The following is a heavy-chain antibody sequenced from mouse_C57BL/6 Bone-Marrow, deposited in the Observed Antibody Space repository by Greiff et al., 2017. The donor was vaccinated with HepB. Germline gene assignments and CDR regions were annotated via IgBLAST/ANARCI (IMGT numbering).Heavy chain of an antibody. V-gene: IGHV5-12*01. J-gene: IGHJ1*03. D-gene: IGHD1-1*01. CDR3: ARRDYGSSYWYFDV. Sequence: EVKVVESGGGLVQPGGSLKLSCAASGFTFSDYYMYWVRQTPEKRLEWVAYISNGGGSTYYPDTVKGRFTISRDNAKNTLYLQMSRLKSEDTAMYYCARRDYGSSYWYFDVWGTGTTVTVSS. CDR2: ISNGGGST. CDR1: GFTFSDYY.